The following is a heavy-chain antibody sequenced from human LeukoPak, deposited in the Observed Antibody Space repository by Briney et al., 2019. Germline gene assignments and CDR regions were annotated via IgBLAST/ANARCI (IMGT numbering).Heavy chain of an antibody. CDR3: AKGCRYSSGWCYFDY. CDR2: ISYDGSNE. Sequence: GRSLRLSCAASGFTFSSYGRHWVRQAPGKGLEWVAVISYDGSNEYYADSVKGRFTISRDNSKNTLYLQMNSLRAEDTAVYYCAKGCRYSSGWCYFDYWGRGTLVTVSS. CDR1: GFTFSSYG. V-gene: IGHV3-30*18. D-gene: IGHD6-19*01. J-gene: IGHJ4*02.